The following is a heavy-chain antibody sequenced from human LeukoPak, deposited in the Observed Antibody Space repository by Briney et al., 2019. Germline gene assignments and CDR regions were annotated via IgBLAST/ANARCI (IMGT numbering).Heavy chain of an antibody. V-gene: IGHV4-34*01. J-gene: IGHJ3*02. CDR2: INHSGNT. D-gene: IGHD6-19*01. CDR3: ARGGGSSGWYGNAFDI. CDR1: GGSFSGYY. Sequence: SETLSLTCAVYGGSFSGYYWSWIRQPPGKGLEWIGEINHSGNTNYNPSLKSRVTISVDTSKNQFSLKLSSVTAADTAVYYCARGGGSSGWYGNAFDIWGQGTMVTVSS.